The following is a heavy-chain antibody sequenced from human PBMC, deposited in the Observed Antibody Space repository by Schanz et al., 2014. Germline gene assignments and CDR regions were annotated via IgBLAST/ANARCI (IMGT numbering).Heavy chain of an antibody. V-gene: IGHV3-21*01. Sequence: EVQLLESGGGLVRPGGSLRLSCAASGFTFSNYAMSWVRQAPGKGLEWVSSISSSGSYIHYADSVKGRFTISRDNAKNTLYLQMNSLRAEDTAVYYCAKGMGYCSGGTCYDYYYYGLDVWGQGTTVTVSS. D-gene: IGHD2-15*01. CDR3: AKGMGYCSGGTCYDYYYYGLDV. CDR2: ISSSGSYI. J-gene: IGHJ6*02. CDR1: GFTFSNYA.